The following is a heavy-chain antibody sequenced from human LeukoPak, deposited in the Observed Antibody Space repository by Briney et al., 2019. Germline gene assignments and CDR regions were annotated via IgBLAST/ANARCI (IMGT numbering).Heavy chain of an antibody. Sequence: GGSLSLSCAASGFTFSSYWMHWVRQAPGKGLVWVSRISDVGSHTFYADSVKGRFAMSRDHDKNTLYLQMNSLRAEDTAVYYCARVTGGYNLVDYWGQGTLVTVSS. CDR3: ARVTGGYNLVDY. V-gene: IGHV3-74*01. CDR1: GFTFSSYW. D-gene: IGHD5-24*01. CDR2: ISDVGSHT. J-gene: IGHJ4*02.